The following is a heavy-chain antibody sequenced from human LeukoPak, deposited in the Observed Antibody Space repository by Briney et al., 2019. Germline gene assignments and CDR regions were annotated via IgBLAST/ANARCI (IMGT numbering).Heavy chain of an antibody. CDR2: ISHHVNVK. J-gene: IGHJ4*02. Sequence: GGSLRLSCAASGFDFQNHVIHWVRQVPGKGLEWVAVISHHVNVKYYADSVKGRLTISRDNSAKTVYLQMNSLRPDDAAVYYCVREGYYESGSSPTFYFDFWGQGTVVTVSS. V-gene: IGHV3-30-3*01. CDR1: GFDFQNHV. CDR3: VREGYYESGSSPTFYFDF. D-gene: IGHD3-10*01.